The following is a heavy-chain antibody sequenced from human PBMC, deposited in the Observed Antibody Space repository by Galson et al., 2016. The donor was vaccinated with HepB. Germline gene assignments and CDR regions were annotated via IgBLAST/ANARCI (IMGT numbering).Heavy chain of an antibody. J-gene: IGHJ5*02. V-gene: IGHV3-66*01. CDR2: IYSGGDT. Sequence: SLRLSCAASGFTVSNNYMRWFRQTPGNGLEWVSLIYSGGDTSSADSVKGRFTISRDSSKNTLYLQMNSLSDEDTAVYYRARDVGPWGQGTLVTVSS. CDR3: ARDVGP. CDR1: GFTVSNNY.